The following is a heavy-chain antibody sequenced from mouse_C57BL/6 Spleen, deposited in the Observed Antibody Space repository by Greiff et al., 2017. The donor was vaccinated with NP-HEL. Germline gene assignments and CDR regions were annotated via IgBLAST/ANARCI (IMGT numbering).Heavy chain of an antibody. J-gene: IGHJ3*01. Sequence: VQLQQPGAELVRPGSSVKLSCKASGYTFTSYWMDWVKQRPGQGLEWIGNIYPSDSETHYNQKFKDKATLTVDKSSSTAYMQLSSLTSEDSAVYDCARRGYYGNYVWFAYWGQGTLVTVSA. D-gene: IGHD2-1*01. CDR3: ARRGYYGNYVWFAY. CDR2: IYPSDSET. CDR1: GYTFTSYW. V-gene: IGHV1-61*01.